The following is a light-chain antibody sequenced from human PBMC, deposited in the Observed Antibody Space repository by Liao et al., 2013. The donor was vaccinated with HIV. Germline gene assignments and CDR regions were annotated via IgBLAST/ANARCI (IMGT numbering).Light chain of an antibody. Sequence: SYELTQPPSVSVSPGQTASITCSGDKLGDKYACWYQQKPGQSPVLVIYQDSKRPSGIPERFSGSNSGNTATLTISGTQAMDEADYYCQVWDSSSDLHVVFGGGTKLTVL. CDR3: QVWDSSSDLHVV. V-gene: IGLV3-1*01. CDR2: QDS. J-gene: IGLJ2*01. CDR1: KLGDKY.